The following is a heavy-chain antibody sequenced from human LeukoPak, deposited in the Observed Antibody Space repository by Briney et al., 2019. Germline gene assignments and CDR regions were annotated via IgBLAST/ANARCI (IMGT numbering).Heavy chain of an antibody. Sequence: PGGSLRLSCAASGFTFDDYAMHWVRQAPGKGLEWVSSISSSSSYIYYADSVKGRFTISRDNAKNSLYLQMNSLRAEDTAVYYCARDEYSGSYCFDYWGQGTLVTVSS. V-gene: IGHV3-21*01. D-gene: IGHD1-26*01. CDR2: ISSSSSYI. J-gene: IGHJ4*02. CDR1: GFTFDDYA. CDR3: ARDEYSGSYCFDY.